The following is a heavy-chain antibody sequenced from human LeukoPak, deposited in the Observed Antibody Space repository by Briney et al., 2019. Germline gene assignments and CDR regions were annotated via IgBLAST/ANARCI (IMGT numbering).Heavy chain of an antibody. Sequence: PGGSLRLSCAASGFTFSSYSMNWVRQAPGKGLEWVSSISSSSSYIYYADSLKGRFTISRDNAKNSLYLQMNSLRAEDTAVSYCARDRSLGTVWFGPKRYYYFDYWGQGTLVTVSS. D-gene: IGHD3-10*01. V-gene: IGHV3-21*01. CDR2: ISSSSSYI. CDR1: GFTFSSYS. J-gene: IGHJ4*02. CDR3: ARDRSLGTVWFGPKRYYYFDY.